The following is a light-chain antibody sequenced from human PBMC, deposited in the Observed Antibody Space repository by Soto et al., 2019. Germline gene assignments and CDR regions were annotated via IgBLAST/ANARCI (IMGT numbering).Light chain of an antibody. CDR2: AAS. Sequence: DIQMTQSPSSLSASVGDRVTITCRASQSISNYLNWYQQKPGKAPKLLIYAASSMQSGVPSRFSGSGSETDFTLTISSLQPDGSATFSPLWTFGQGTKVEV. V-gene: IGKV1-39*01. CDR1: QSISNY. J-gene: IGKJ1*01. CDR3: LWT.